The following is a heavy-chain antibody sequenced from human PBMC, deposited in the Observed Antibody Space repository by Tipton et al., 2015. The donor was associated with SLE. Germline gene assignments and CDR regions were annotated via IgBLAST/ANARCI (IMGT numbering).Heavy chain of an antibody. CDR1: GGSFSGYY. V-gene: IGHV4-34*01. CDR2: INHSGST. D-gene: IGHD3-9*01. CDR3: ARGKAFDI. J-gene: IGHJ4*02. Sequence: CAVYGGSFSGYYWSWIRQPPGKGLEWIGEINHSGSTNYNPSLKSRVTISVDTSKNQFSLKLSSVTAADTAVYYCARGKAFDIWGQGTLVTVSS.